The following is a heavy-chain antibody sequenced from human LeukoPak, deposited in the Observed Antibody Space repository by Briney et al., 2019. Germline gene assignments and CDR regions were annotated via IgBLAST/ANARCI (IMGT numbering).Heavy chain of an antibody. CDR2: IHDTWNT. D-gene: IGHD2/OR15-2a*01. Sequence: ETLSLTCNVSGASITTYYWNWIRQSPGKGLEWIAYIHDTWNTNYNPSLKSRVTISIETSKNQFSLKLASVTAADTAVYYCARGALRIKSDTFGNWGQGILVTVSS. CDR1: GASITTYY. V-gene: IGHV4-59*01. J-gene: IGHJ4*02. CDR3: ARGALRIKSDTFGN.